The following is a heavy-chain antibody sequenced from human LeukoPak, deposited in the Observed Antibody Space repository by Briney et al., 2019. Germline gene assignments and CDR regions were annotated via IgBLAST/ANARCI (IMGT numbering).Heavy chain of an antibody. CDR2: ISGSGGST. CDR1: GFTFSSYA. J-gene: IGHJ4*02. CDR3: ATKGGPYGAPDY. D-gene: IGHD4-17*01. V-gene: IGHV3-23*01. Sequence: GGSLRLSCAASGFTFSSYAMSWVRQAPGKGLEWVSAISGSGGSTNYADSVKGRFTISRDNSKNTLYLQMNSLTAEDTAVYYCATKGGPYGAPDYWGQGTLVTVSS.